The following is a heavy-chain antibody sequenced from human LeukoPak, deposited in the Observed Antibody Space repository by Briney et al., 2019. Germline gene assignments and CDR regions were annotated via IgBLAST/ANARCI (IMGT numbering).Heavy chain of an antibody. D-gene: IGHD2-2*01. CDR1: GFPFAPFW. CDR3: ARHSEGPVNDAFDI. Sequence: GGSLRLSCAASGFPFAPFWMTWVRQAPGKGPEFVATMNRDGSEVAYGNSVRGRFTISRDNAKKSLYLQMNSLRAEDTAVYYCARHSEGPVNDAFDIWGQGTKVTVSS. V-gene: IGHV3-7*05. CDR2: MNRDGSEV. J-gene: IGHJ3*02.